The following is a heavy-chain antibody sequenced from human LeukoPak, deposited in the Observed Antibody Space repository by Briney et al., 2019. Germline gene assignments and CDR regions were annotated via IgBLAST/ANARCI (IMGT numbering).Heavy chain of an antibody. CDR3: ARDHDSSGFDP. CDR1: GGSISSYY. Sequence: SETLSLTCTVSGGSISSYYWSWIRQHPGKGLEWIGYIYYSGSTNYNPSLKSRVTISVDTSKNQFSLKLSSVTAADTAVYYCARDHDSSGFDPWGQGTLVTVSS. J-gene: IGHJ5*02. CDR2: IYYSGST. V-gene: IGHV4-59*01. D-gene: IGHD3-22*01.